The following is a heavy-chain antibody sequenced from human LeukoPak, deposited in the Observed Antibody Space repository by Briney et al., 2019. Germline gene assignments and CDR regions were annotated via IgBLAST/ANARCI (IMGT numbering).Heavy chain of an antibody. CDR2: ISSSGSTI. J-gene: IGHJ4*02. Sequence: GGSLRLSCAASGFTFSSYEMNWVRQAPGKGLEWVSYISSSGSTIYYADSVKGRFTISRDNAKNSLYLQMNSLRAEDTAVYYCASVPYGSSGYYYFSFDYWGQGTLVTVSS. CDR3: ASVPYGSSGYYYFSFDY. V-gene: IGHV3-48*03. D-gene: IGHD3-22*01. CDR1: GFTFSSYE.